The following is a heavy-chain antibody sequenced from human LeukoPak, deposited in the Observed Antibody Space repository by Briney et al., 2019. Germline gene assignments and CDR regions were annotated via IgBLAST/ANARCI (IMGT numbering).Heavy chain of an antibody. J-gene: IGHJ5*02. CDR3: AKDSGSGYSSGWLTFDP. CDR1: GFTFDGYA. Sequence: GGSLKLSCAASGFTFDGYAMHWVRQAPGKGLEWVSGISWNSGSIGYADSVKGRFTISRDNAKNSLYLQMNSLRAEDTALYYCAKDSGSGYSSGWLTFDPWGQGTLVTVSS. V-gene: IGHV3-9*01. D-gene: IGHD6-19*01. CDR2: ISWNSGSI.